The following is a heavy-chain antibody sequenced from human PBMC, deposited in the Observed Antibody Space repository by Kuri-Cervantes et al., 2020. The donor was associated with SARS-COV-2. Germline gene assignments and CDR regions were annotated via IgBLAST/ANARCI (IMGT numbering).Heavy chain of an antibody. Sequence: ASVKVSCKASGHTFSSHDITWVRQAPGQGLEWMGSISGYNGNTNYALNLQGRVTLTTDTSTSTTYMELRSLRSDDTAVYYCARDRAVYAFTPHSDMDVWGQGTTVTVSS. CDR2: ISGYNGNT. CDR3: ARDRAVYAFTPHSDMDV. V-gene: IGHV1-18*01. CDR1: GHTFSSHD. D-gene: IGHD2-8*01. J-gene: IGHJ6*02.